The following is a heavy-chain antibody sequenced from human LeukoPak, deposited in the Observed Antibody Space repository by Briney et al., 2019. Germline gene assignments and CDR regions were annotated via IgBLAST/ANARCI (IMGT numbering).Heavy chain of an antibody. CDR3: ARGLWFGESINRVDAFDI. CDR2: IYTSGST. D-gene: IGHD3-10*01. Sequence: PSETLSLTCTVSGGSISSGSYYWSWIRQPAGKGLEWIGRIYTSGSTNYNPSLKSRVTISVDTSKNQFSLKLSSVTAADTAVYYCARGLWFGESINRVDAFDIWGQGTMVTVSS. V-gene: IGHV4-61*02. CDR1: GGSISSGSYY. J-gene: IGHJ3*02.